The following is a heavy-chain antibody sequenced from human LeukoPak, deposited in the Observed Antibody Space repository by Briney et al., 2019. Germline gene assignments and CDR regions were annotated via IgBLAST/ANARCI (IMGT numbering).Heavy chain of an antibody. CDR2: MYYSGST. V-gene: IGHV4-39*01. J-gene: IGHJ6*03. CDR3: ASVRRGFGESSKYYAYYYMGV. CDR1: GGSISSSIYY. D-gene: IGHD3-10*01. Sequence: SETLSLTCTVSGGSISSSIYYGGWIRQPPGKALEGIWNMYYSGSTYYNPSLKSRVTISLDTSKNQFSLKLTSVTAADTAVYYCASVRRGFGESSKYYAYYYMGVWGKGTTVTISS.